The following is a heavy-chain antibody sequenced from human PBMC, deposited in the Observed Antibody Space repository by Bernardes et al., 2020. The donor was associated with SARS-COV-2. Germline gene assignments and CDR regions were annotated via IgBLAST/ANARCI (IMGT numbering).Heavy chain of an antibody. V-gene: IGHV1-69*13. CDR1: GGTINMFV. CDR3: ARGRDIVVEPSDSDASDV. D-gene: IGHD2-2*01. Sequence: SVKGSCKASGGTINMFVMSWVRQAPGRRLEWMGGIIPIFGTTHYAQKFQGRVTITADESTSTAYLELRSLRSEDTAIYFCARGRDIVVEPSDSDASDVWGQGTMVTVST. CDR2: IIPIFGTT. J-gene: IGHJ3*01.